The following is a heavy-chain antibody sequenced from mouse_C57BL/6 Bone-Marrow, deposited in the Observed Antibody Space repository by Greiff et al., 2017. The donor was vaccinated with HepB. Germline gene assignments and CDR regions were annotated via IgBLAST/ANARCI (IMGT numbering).Heavy chain of an antibody. V-gene: IGHV14-4*01. CDR3: TTSPSSYYFDY. J-gene: IGHJ2*01. CDR2: IDPENGDT. D-gene: IGHD1-1*01. CDR1: GFNIKDDY. Sequence: VQLKESGAELVRPGASVKLSCTASGFNIKDDYMHWVKQRPEQGLEWIGWIDPENGDTEYASKFQGKATITADTSSNTAYLQLSSLTSEDTAVYYCTTSPSSYYFDYWGQGTTLTVSS.